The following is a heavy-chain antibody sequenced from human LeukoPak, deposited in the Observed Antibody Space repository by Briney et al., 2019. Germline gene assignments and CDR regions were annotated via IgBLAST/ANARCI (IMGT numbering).Heavy chain of an antibody. CDR2: INHSGST. CDR3: ARGVAATHFDY. V-gene: IGHV4-34*01. CDR1: DGSFSGSY. D-gene: IGHD2-15*01. J-gene: IGHJ4*02. Sequence: SETLSLTCAVYDGSFSGSYCTWIRQPPGKGLEWIGEINHSGSTNYNPSLKSRVTISVDTSKNQFSLKLSSVTAADTAVYYCARGVAATHFDYWGQGTLVTVSS.